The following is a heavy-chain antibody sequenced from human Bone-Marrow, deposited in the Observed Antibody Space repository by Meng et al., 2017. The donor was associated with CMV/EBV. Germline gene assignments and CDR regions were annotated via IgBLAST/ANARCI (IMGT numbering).Heavy chain of an antibody. D-gene: IGHD6-19*01. Sequence: ASVKVSCKTSGYTFTGRGINWVRQAPGQRPEGMGWISGDRDDTDYAPRSQGRFTVTKDTYTRTAYMELRRLSIDGAAVYYCVRDTSLRVTGWYPGGYWGQGTLVTVSS. J-gene: IGHJ4*02. CDR3: VRDTSLRVTGWYPGGY. V-gene: IGHV1-18*04. CDR1: GYTFTGRG. CDR2: ISGDRDDT.